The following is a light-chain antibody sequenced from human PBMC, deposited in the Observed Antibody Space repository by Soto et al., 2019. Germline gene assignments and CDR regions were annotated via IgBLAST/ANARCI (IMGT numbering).Light chain of an antibody. J-gene: IGKJ5*01. V-gene: IGKV3-20*01. Sequence: EIVLTQSPGTLSLSPGERATPSCRASQSVGSIYLAWYQQKLGQAPRLLIYGASTRATGIPDRFSGSGSGTDFTLTISRLEPEDFAVYYCQQYGISLITFGPGTRLEIK. CDR3: QQYGISLIT. CDR1: QSVGSIY. CDR2: GAS.